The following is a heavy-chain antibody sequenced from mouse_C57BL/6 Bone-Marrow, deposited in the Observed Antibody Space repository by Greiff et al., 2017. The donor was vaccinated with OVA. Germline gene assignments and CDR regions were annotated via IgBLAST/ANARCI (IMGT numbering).Heavy chain of an antibody. Sequence: VHLVESGPGLVQPSQSLSITCTVSGFSLTSYGVHWVRQSPGKGLEWLGVIWSGGSTDYNAAFISRLSISKDNSKSQVFFKMNSLQADDTAIYYCARSYYGSSLWYFDVWGTGTTVTVSS. V-gene: IGHV2-2*01. CDR3: ARSYYGSSLWYFDV. J-gene: IGHJ1*03. CDR2: IWSGGST. CDR1: GFSLTSYG. D-gene: IGHD1-1*01.